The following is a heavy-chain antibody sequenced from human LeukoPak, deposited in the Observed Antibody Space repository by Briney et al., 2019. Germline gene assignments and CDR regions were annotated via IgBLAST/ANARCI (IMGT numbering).Heavy chain of an antibody. J-gene: IGHJ4*02. V-gene: IGHV4-39*01. D-gene: IGHD5-18*01. Sequence: SETLSLTCTVSGGSISSSSYYWGWIRQPPGKGLEWIGSIYYSGSTYYNPSLKSRVTIFVDTSKNQFSLKLSSVTAADTAVYYCARHSYRIQLWLLLDYWGQGTLVTVSS. CDR3: ARHSYRIQLWLLLDY. CDR1: GGSISSSSYY. CDR2: IYYSGST.